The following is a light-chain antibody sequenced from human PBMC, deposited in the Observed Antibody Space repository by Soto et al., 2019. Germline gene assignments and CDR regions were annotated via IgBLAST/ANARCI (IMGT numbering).Light chain of an antibody. J-gene: IGKJ5*01. CDR2: GAS. Sequence: VMTQSPSTLSVAPGERVTFSCRASQGVSRKLAWYQRKPGQAPRLLISGASTGATGIPARFSGSGSGTDFTLTISSLQPEDFATYYCQQSYSTPITFGQGTRLEI. V-gene: IGKV3-15*01. CDR1: QGVSRK. CDR3: QQSYSTPIT.